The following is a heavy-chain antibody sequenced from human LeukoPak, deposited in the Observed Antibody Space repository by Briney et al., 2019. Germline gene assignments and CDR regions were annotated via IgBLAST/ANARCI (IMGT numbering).Heavy chain of an antibody. V-gene: IGHV4-30-4*08. CDR1: GGSISSGDCY. CDR2: IYYSGST. J-gene: IGHJ3*02. CDR3: ARAEQTVVTGDAFDI. Sequence: PSQTLSLTCTVSGGSISSGDCYWSWIRQPPGKGLEWIGYIYYSGSTYYNPSLKSRVTISVDTSKNQFSLKLSSVTAADTAVYYCARAEQTVVTGDAFDIWGQGTMVTVSS. D-gene: IGHD4-23*01.